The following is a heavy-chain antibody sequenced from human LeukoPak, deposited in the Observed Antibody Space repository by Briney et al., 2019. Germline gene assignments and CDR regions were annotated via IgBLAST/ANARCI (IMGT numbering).Heavy chain of an antibody. D-gene: IGHD3-9*01. CDR2: IYTSGST. CDR1: GGSISSGSYY. J-gene: IGHJ6*03. Sequence: SETLSLTCTVSGGSISSGSYYWSWIRQPAGKGLEWIGRIYTSGSTNYNPSLKSRVTISVDTSKNQFSLKLSSVTAADTAVYYCARVAPRLRYFDPYYYYYMDVWGKGTTVTISS. V-gene: IGHV4-61*02. CDR3: ARVAPRLRYFDPYYYYYMDV.